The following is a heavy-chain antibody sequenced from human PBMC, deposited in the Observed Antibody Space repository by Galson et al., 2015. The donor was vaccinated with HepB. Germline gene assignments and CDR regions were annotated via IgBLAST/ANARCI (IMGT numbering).Heavy chain of an antibody. Sequence: SLRLSCAASEFTFSSYWMSWVRQAPGKGLEWVANIKQDGSEKYYVDSVKGRFTISRDNARNSRYLQMNSLRAEDTAVYYCARDLWDYWGQGTLVTVSS. V-gene: IGHV3-7*03. CDR1: EFTFSSYW. J-gene: IGHJ4*02. CDR3: ARDLWDY. CDR2: IKQDGSEK.